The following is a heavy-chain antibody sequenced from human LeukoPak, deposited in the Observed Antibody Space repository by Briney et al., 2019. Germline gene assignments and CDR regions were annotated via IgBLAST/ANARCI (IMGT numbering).Heavy chain of an antibody. V-gene: IGHV3-74*01. CDR1: GFTFSSYW. Sequence: GSLRLSCXASGFTFSSYWMHWVRQAPGKGLVWVSRINSDGSSTSYADSVKGRFTISRDNAKNTLYLQVNSLRAEDTAVYYCAREATYYDILTGYLNWFDPWGQGTLVTVSS. CDR3: AREATYYDILTGYLNWFDP. J-gene: IGHJ5*02. D-gene: IGHD3-9*01. CDR2: INSDGSST.